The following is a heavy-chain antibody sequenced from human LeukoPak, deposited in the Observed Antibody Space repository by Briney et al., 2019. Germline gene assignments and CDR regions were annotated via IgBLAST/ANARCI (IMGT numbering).Heavy chain of an antibody. CDR2: IYYSGST. Sequence: SETLSLTCTVSGGSISSGGYYWSWIRQHPGKGLEWIGYIYYSGSTYYNPSLKSRVTISVDTSKNQFSLKLSSVTAGDTAVYYCARMDLIFYGMDVWGQGTTVTVSS. J-gene: IGHJ6*02. D-gene: IGHD3/OR15-3a*01. V-gene: IGHV4-31*03. CDR3: ARMDLIFYGMDV. CDR1: GGSISSGGYY.